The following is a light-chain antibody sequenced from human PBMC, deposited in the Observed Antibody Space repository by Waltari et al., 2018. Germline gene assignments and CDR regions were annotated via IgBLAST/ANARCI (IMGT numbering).Light chain of an antibody. V-gene: IGKV3-11*01. CDR2: DAS. Sequence: EIVLTQSPATLSLSPGERATLSCRASQSITNYLAWYQQKRGQAPRLLISDASNRATGIPARFSGSGSGTDFTLTISGLEPEDFAVYYCHQYYTTPYTFGQGTKLEIK. CDR1: QSITNY. CDR3: HQYYTTPYT. J-gene: IGKJ2*01.